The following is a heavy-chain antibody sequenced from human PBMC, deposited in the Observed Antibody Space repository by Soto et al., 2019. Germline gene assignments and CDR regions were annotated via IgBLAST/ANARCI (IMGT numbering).Heavy chain of an antibody. Sequence: PGESLKISCNGSGYSFAIHWVAWVRQMPEKGLEWIGTIYPGDSDTKYSSAFRGHVTISADTSVSTAYLQWRSLEATDSAIYYCARYSGSYWHYLDFWGQGTLVTVSS. CDR2: IYPGDSDT. CDR3: ARYSGSYWHYLDF. J-gene: IGHJ4*02. CDR1: GYSFAIHW. V-gene: IGHV5-51*01. D-gene: IGHD1-26*01.